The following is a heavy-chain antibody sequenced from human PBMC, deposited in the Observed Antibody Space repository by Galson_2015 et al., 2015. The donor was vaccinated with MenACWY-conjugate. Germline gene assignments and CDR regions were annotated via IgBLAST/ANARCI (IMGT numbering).Heavy chain of an antibody. V-gene: IGHV3-13*01. CDR2: IGSAGDT. CDR3: AREDVIGNPPGMDV. J-gene: IGHJ6*02. Sequence: SLRLSCAASGFTFSNYDMHWVRRATGRGLEWVSTIGSAGDTYYSASVKGRFTISRENARDSLFLQMNSLRAEDTAVYYCAREDVIGNPPGMDVWGPGTTVTVS. CDR1: GFTFSNYD. D-gene: IGHD1-20*01.